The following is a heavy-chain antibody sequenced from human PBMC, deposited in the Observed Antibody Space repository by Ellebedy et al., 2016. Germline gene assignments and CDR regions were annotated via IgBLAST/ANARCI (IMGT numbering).Heavy chain of an antibody. D-gene: IGHD2-15*01. J-gene: IGHJ4*02. Sequence: GESLKISCAASGFTFGTSWMAWVRQAAGTGPEWVANIKQDDSERYYADSVKGRFAISRDNAKNTLFLQLNSLRGEDTALYYCARGIAGDPPAIDYWGQGTLVTVSS. CDR3: ARGIAGDPPAIDY. V-gene: IGHV3-7*02. CDR2: IKQDDSER. CDR1: GFTFGTSW.